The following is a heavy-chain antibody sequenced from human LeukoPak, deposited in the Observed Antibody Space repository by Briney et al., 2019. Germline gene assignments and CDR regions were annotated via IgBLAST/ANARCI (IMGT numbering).Heavy chain of an antibody. V-gene: IGHV3-72*01. D-gene: IGHD1-26*01. CDR1: GFTFSDHN. CDR2: IRDKTNSFIT. J-gene: IGHJ4*02. CDR3: ASGNYWAY. Sequence: GGSLRLSCAASGFTFSDHNVHWVRLAPGKGLECVGRIRDKTNSFITEYAASVNGRFTISRDDSKNSLYLQMNSLKTEDTAVYYCASGNYWAYWGQGTLVTVSS.